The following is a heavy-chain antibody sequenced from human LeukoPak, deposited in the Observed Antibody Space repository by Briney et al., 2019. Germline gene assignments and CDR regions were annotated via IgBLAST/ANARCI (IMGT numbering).Heavy chain of an antibody. CDR1: GFTFSSYA. CDR3: ARDWTLNY. D-gene: IGHD3/OR15-3a*01. Sequence: GGSLRLSCAASGFTFSSYAMHWVRQAPGKGLEWVAVVSFDGDNKYYADSVKDRFTISRDNSQNTLYLQLNSLRAEDTAVYYCARDWTLNYWGQGALVTVSS. J-gene: IGHJ4*02. V-gene: IGHV3-30-3*01. CDR2: VSFDGDNK.